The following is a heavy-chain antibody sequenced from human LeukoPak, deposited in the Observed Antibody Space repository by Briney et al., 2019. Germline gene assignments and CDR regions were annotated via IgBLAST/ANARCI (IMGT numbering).Heavy chain of an antibody. J-gene: IGHJ4*02. V-gene: IGHV3-66*01. D-gene: IGHD6-13*01. CDR3: ARDGYSSSWRGALGFDY. Sequence: PGGSLRLSCEASGFVFSYYTFHWVRQAPGKGLEWVSAIYTGGSTYYAGSVKGRFTISRDNSKNTLYLQMNSLRAEDTAVYYCARDGYSSSWRGALGFDYWGQGTLVTVSS. CDR1: GFVFSYYT. CDR2: IYTGGST.